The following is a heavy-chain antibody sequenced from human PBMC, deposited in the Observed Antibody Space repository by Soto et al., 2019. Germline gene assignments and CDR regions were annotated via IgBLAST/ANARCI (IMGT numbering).Heavy chain of an antibody. Sequence: GGSLRLSCAASGFTFSSYSMNWVRQAPGKGLEWVSSISSSSSYIYYADSAKGRFTISRDNAKNSLYLQMNSLRAEDTAVYYCARVYYGDPYYGMDVWGQGTTVTVSS. V-gene: IGHV3-21*01. CDR2: ISSSSSYI. CDR1: GFTFSSYS. CDR3: ARVYYGDPYYGMDV. D-gene: IGHD4-17*01. J-gene: IGHJ6*02.